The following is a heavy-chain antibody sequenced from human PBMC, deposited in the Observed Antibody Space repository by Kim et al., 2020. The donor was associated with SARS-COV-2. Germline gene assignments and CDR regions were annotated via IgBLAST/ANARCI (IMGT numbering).Heavy chain of an antibody. CDR2: IYYNGRT. CDR3: ARDQWETLFDY. D-gene: IGHD1-26*01. J-gene: IGHJ4*02. Sequence: SETLSLICTVSGGSITNKDYHWGWIRQPPGKGLEWIGTIYYNGRTYYNPSLKSRVAMSVDTSNNQFSLKLTSVTAADTAVYYCARDQWETLFDYWGQGTLVTVSA. V-gene: IGHV4-39*07. CDR1: GGSITNKDYH.